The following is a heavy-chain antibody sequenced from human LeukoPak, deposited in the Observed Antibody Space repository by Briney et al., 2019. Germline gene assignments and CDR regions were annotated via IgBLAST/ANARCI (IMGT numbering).Heavy chain of an antibody. CDR1: GGSIISTSYD. CDR3: ARPGSLDAFDIWGQGSRLALDAFDI. D-gene: IGHD3-10*01. V-gene: IGHV4-39*01. J-gene: IGHJ3*02. CDR2: IYYSVST. Sequence: SETLSLTCTVSGGSIISTSYDWGWIRQPPGKGLEWIVSIYYSVSTYYNPSLNSRVTISVDTSKNQFSLKLSSVTAADTAVYYCARPGSLDAFDIWGQGSRLALDAFDIWGQGTMVTVSS.